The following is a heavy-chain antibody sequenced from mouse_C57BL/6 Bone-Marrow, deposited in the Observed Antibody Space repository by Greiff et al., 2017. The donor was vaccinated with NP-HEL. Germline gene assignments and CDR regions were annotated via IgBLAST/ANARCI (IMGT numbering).Heavy chain of an antibody. CDR2: IWSDGST. CDR3: ARHNGYFSMDY. J-gene: IGHJ4*01. CDR1: GFSLTSYG. Sequence: VMLVESGPGLVAPSQSLSITCTVSGFSLTSYGVHWVRQPPGKGLEWLVVIWSDGSTTSNSALKSRLSISTDNSKGQVFLQMNSLQTDDTAMYYCARHNGYFSMDYWGQGTSVTVSS. V-gene: IGHV2-6-1*01.